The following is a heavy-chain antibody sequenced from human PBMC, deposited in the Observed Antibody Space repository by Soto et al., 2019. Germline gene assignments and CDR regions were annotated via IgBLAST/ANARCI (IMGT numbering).Heavy chain of an antibody. J-gene: IGHJ3*02. V-gene: IGHV3-9*01. CDR1: GFTFDDYA. CDR2: ISWNSGSI. D-gene: IGHD1-26*01. CDR3: AKDMDPMGEIVGVREMAAFDI. Sequence: GGSLRLSCAASGFTFDDYAMHWVRQAPGKGLEWVSGISWNSGSIGYADSVKGRFTISRDNAKNSLYLQMNSLRAEDTALYYCAKDMDPMGEIVGVREMAAFDIWGQGTMVTVSS.